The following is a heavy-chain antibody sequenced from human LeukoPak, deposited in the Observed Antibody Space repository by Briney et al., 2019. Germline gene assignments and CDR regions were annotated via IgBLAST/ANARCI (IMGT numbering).Heavy chain of an antibody. Sequence: ASVKVSCKASGYTFTSYDINWVRQATGQGLVWMGWMNPNSGKTGYAQKFQGRVTITRNTSISTAYMELSSLRSEDTAVYYCARGASYDTRLGAPRPFDYWGQGTLVTVSS. CDR3: ARGASYDTRLGAPRPFDY. D-gene: IGHD3-9*01. CDR1: GYTFTSYD. CDR2: MNPNSGKT. J-gene: IGHJ4*02. V-gene: IGHV1-8*03.